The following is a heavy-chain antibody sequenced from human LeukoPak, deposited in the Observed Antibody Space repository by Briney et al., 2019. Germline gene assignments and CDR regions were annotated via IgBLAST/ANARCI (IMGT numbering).Heavy chain of an antibody. CDR1: AFTFSTYE. Sequence: PGGSLRLSGASSAFTFSTYEMNCVRQAPGKGLEWVSYISSGGSTIYYADSVKGRFTVSRDNAKKSLYLQMNSLRAEDTAVYYCATEPQYSYGSDFECCGQGTLVTVSS. J-gene: IGHJ4*02. CDR3: ATEPQYSYGSDFEC. V-gene: IGHV3-48*03. CDR2: ISSGGSTI. D-gene: IGHD5-18*01.